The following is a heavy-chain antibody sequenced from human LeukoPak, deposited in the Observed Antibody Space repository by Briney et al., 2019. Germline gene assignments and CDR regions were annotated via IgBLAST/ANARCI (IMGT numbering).Heavy chain of an antibody. D-gene: IGHD3-10*01. CDR2: IYDRGPA. CDR1: GYAITSGGFS. V-gene: IGHV4-30-2*06. J-gene: IGHJ5*01. Sequence: SQTLSLTCTVSGYAITSGGFSWNWIRQSPGKGLEWIGCIYDRGPAYYNPSLKSRFTISVDRPKNQFFLNVTSLTAADTAVYFCARSRQASGLFNSWGQGTLVVVSS. CDR3: ARSRQASGLFNS.